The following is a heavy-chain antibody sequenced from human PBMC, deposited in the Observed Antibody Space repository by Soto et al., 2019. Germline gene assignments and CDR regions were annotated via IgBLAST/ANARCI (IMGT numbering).Heavy chain of an antibody. CDR1: GFTFSSYW. D-gene: IGHD6-19*01. CDR2: INSDGSST. V-gene: IGHV3-74*01. J-gene: IGHJ4*02. CDR3: ARALRYSSGWYRFDY. Sequence: GGSLRLSCAASGFTFSSYWMHWARQAPGKGLVWVSRINSDGSSTSYADSVKGRFTISRDNAKNTLYLQMNSLRAEDTAVYYCARALRYSSGWYRFDYWGQGTLVTVSS.